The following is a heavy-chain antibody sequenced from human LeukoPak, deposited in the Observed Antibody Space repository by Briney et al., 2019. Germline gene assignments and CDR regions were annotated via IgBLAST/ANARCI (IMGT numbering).Heavy chain of an antibody. V-gene: IGHV4-39*01. CDR2: LYYSGST. J-gene: IGHJ4*02. D-gene: IGHD1-26*01. Sequence: SETLSLTCTVSGGSISDGAYDWGWIRQPLGKGLEWIGGLYYSGSTYYNPSLESRVTISVDTSKNQFSLKVSSVTAADTAMYYCARLTGSYSIEYWGQGTLVTVSS. CDR1: GGSISDGAYD. CDR3: ARLTGSYSIEY.